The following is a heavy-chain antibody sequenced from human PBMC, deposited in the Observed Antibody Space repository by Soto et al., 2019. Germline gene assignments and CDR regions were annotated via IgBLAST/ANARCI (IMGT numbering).Heavy chain of an antibody. J-gene: IGHJ4*02. CDR1: GGTFSSYA. Sequence: SVKVSCKASGGTFSSYAISWVRQAPGQGLEWMGGIIPIFGTANYAQKFQGRVTITADESTSTAYMELSSLRSEDTAVYYCARDRGRGYSYGHQFDYWGQGTLVTVSS. CDR2: IIPIFGTA. CDR3: ARDRGRGYSYGHQFDY. V-gene: IGHV1-69*13. D-gene: IGHD5-18*01.